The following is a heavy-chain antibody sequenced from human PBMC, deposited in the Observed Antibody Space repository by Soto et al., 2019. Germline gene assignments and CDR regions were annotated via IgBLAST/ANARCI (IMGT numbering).Heavy chain of an antibody. D-gene: IGHD2-21*02. V-gene: IGHV1-69*12. CDR2: IIPIFGTA. Sequence: QVQLVQSGAEVKKPGSSVKVSCKASGGTFSSYAISWVRQAPGQGLEWMGGIIPIFGTANYAQKFQGRVTITADESTSTAYMERSSLRSEDTAVYYCARAGRWAYCGGDCLTYFDYWGQGTLVTVSS. CDR3: ARAGRWAYCGGDCLTYFDY. J-gene: IGHJ4*02. CDR1: GGTFSSYA.